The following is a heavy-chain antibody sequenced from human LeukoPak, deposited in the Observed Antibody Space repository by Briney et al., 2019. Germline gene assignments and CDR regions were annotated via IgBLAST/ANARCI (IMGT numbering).Heavy chain of an antibody. CDR1: GFTFSIYA. CDR2: ISDSGGST. V-gene: IGHV3-23*01. D-gene: IGHD3-10*01. J-gene: IGHJ4*02. Sequence: PGGSPRLSCAASGFTFSIYAMSWVRQAPGKGLEWVSAISDSGGSTYYADSVKGRFSISGDNSKNTLYLQMNSLRAEDTAVYYCAKGGYYYGSGRHDFEYWGQGTLVTVSS. CDR3: AKGGYYYGSGRHDFEY.